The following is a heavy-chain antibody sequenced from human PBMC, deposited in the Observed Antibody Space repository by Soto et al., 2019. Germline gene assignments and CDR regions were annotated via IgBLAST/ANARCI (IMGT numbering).Heavy chain of an antibody. CDR2: IKQDGSEK. Sequence: PGGSLRISCSASGFTFSSYWMSWVRPAPGEGLEWVANIKQDGSEKYYVDSVKGRFTISRDNAKNSLYLQMNSLRAEDTAVYYCARYYDSSGYESPDAFDIWGQGTTVTVSS. CDR1: GFTFSSYW. CDR3: ARYYDSSGYESPDAFDI. J-gene: IGHJ3*02. D-gene: IGHD3-22*01. V-gene: IGHV3-7*05.